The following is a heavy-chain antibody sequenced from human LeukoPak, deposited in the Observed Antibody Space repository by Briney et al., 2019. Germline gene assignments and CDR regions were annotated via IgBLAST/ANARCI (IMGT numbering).Heavy chain of an antibody. CDR2: IYHSGST. Sequence: SETLSLTCAVSGGSISSSNWWSWVRQPPGKGLEWIGEIYHSGSTNYNPSLKSRVTISVDKSKNQFSLKLSSVTAADTAVYYCARDPGRDGYNYYFDYWGQGTLVTVSS. J-gene: IGHJ4*02. CDR3: ARDPGRDGYNYYFDY. V-gene: IGHV4-4*02. D-gene: IGHD5-24*01. CDR1: GGSISSSNW.